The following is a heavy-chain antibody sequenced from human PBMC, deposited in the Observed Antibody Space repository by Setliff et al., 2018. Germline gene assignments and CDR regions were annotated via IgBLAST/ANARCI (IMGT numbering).Heavy chain of an antibody. Sequence: SETLSLTCTVSDDSISSRHYYWSWIRQPAGKGLEWLGQIYTSWSTNYNPSLKGRATLSIDASKRQFSLKLTSVTAADTAVYYCARASSGWYSAYYYYMDVWGKGTTVTVSS. J-gene: IGHJ6*03. D-gene: IGHD6-19*01. V-gene: IGHV4-61*09. CDR3: ARASSGWYSAYYYYMDV. CDR2: IYTSWST. CDR1: DDSISSRHYY.